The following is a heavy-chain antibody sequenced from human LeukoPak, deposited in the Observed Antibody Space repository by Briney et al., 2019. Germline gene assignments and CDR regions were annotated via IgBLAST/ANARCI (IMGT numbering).Heavy chain of an antibody. CDR2: ISSSSSYI. CDR1: GFAFSSYS. Sequence: GGSLGLSCAASGFAFSSYSMNWVRQAPGKGLEWVSSISSSSSYIYYADSVKGRFTISRDNAKNSLYLQMNSLRAEDTAVYYCARDPKGAYYFDYWGQGTLVTVSS. J-gene: IGHJ4*02. CDR3: ARDPKGAYYFDY. V-gene: IGHV3-21*01. D-gene: IGHD3-16*01.